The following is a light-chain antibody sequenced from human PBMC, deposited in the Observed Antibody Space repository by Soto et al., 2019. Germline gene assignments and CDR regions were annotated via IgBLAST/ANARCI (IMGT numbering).Light chain of an antibody. Sequence: EIVLTQSPGTLSLSPGERATLSCRASQSISSSYLAWYQQTPGQAPRLLIYGASRRATGISDRFSGSGSGTDFPLTISRLEPEDFAVYYCQQYGSSPPYTFGQGTKLEIK. CDR3: QQYGSSPPYT. CDR1: QSISSSY. CDR2: GAS. V-gene: IGKV3-20*01. J-gene: IGKJ2*01.